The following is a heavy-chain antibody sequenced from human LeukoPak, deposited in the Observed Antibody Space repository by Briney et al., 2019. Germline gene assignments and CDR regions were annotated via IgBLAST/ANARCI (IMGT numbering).Heavy chain of an antibody. CDR1: GFTFSSYS. D-gene: IGHD4-4*01. CDR3: ARDIFPYSQNFFDY. CDR2: ISSSSTYI. J-gene: IGHJ4*02. V-gene: IGHV3-21*01. Sequence: GGSLRLSCAASGFTFSSYSMNWVRQTPGKGLEWVSSISSSSTYIYYADLVKGRFTISRDNAKNSLYLQMNSLRAEDTAVYYCARDIFPYSQNFFDYWGQGTLVTVSS.